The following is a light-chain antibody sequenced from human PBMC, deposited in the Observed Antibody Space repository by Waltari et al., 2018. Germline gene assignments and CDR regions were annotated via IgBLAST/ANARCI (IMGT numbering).Light chain of an antibody. J-gene: IGKJ1*01. CDR3: QQHNAFPPT. CDR2: DAS. CDR1: QDIGDD. Sequence: DSQMTQSPSSLSASVGDRVTITCRASQDIGDDLGWYQETPGRAPKRLIYDASRLQSGVPSRFSGSGSGTEFTLTISSLQPEDCAIYYCQQHNAFPPTFGQGTKVEF. V-gene: IGKV1-17*01.